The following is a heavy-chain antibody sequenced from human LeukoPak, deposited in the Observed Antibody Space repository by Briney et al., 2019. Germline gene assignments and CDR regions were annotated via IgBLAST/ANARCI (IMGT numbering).Heavy chain of an antibody. CDR3: ARFARNGWLENVFDI. CDR1: GGSISSSSYY. V-gene: IGHV4-39*01. CDR2: IYYSGSI. Sequence: PSETLSLTCTVFGGSISSSSYYWGWIRQPPGKGLEWIGSIYYSGSIYDNPSLKSRVTISVDTSKNQYSLKLSSVTAADTAVYYCARFARNGWLENVFDIWGQGTMVTVSS. J-gene: IGHJ3*02. D-gene: IGHD3-22*01.